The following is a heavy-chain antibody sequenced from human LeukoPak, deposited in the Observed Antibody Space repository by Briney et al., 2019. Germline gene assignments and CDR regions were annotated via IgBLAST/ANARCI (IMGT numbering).Heavy chain of an antibody. CDR1: GGTFSSYT. CDR2: IIPILGIA. D-gene: IGHD3-22*01. Sequence: SVKVSCKASGGTFSSYTISWVRQAPGQGLEWMGRIIPILGIANYAQKFQGRVTITADKSTSTAYMELSGLRSEDTAVYYCARGDYYDSSGYYYSNWFDPWGQGTLVTVSS. J-gene: IGHJ5*02. CDR3: ARGDYYDSSGYYYSNWFDP. V-gene: IGHV1-69*02.